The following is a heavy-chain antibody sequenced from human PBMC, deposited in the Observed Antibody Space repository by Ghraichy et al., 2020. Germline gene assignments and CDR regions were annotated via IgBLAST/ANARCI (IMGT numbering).Heavy chain of an antibody. Sequence: ASVKVSCKTGRHTSELQSRGSIPYAVFCLQKKMGRISSYNGNTNYAQKLQGRVTMTTDTSTSTAYMELRSLRSDDTAVYYCAREETFVVVTAIMSYSDYGLAVWGQGTTVTVSS. D-gene: IGHD2-21*02. CDR2: ISSYNGNT. J-gene: IGHJ6*02. CDR3: AREETFVVVTAIMSYSDYGLAV. CDR1: RHTSELQS. V-gene: IGHV1-18*01.